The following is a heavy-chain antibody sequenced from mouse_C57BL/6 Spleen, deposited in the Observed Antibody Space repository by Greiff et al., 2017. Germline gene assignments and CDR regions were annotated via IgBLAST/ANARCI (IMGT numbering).Heavy chain of an antibody. V-gene: IGHV1-59*01. D-gene: IGHD4-1*01. CDR3: VNGDVWLAY. CDR1: GYTFTSYW. CDR2: IDPSVSYT. Sequence: QVQLQQPGAELVRSGTSVKLSCKASGYTFTSYWMHWVKQRPGQGLEWIGVIDPSVSYTNYNQKFKVKATLTVDTSSSTAYMQLSSLTSEDSAVYYCVNGDVWLAYWGQGTLVTVSA. J-gene: IGHJ3*01.